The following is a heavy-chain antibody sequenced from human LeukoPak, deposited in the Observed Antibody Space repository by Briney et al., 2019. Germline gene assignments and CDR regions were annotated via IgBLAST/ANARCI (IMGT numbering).Heavy chain of an antibody. J-gene: IGHJ5*02. D-gene: IGHD1-7*01. CDR3: ARRRVTGTTDWFDP. Sequence: AASVTVSCKASGYTFTSYGISWVRQAPGQGLEWMGWISAYNGNTNYAQKLQGRVTMTTDTSTSTAYMELRSLRSDDTAVYYCARRRVTGTTDWFDPWGQGTLVTVSS. CDR2: ISAYNGNT. V-gene: IGHV1-18*01. CDR1: GYTFTSYG.